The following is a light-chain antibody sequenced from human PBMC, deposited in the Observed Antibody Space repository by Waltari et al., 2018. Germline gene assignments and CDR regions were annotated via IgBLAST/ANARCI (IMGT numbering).Light chain of an antibody. CDR1: SSDVDNYKY. V-gene: IGLV2-11*01. Sequence: QSALTQPRSVSGSPGQSVTISCTGTSSDVDNYKYVSWYQQHPGKAPKLIIYDVNKRPSGVPDRFSGSKSGNTAYLTISGLQTEDEADYYCCSFAALTVFAGGTKLTVL. J-gene: IGLJ2*01. CDR2: DVN. CDR3: CSFAALTV.